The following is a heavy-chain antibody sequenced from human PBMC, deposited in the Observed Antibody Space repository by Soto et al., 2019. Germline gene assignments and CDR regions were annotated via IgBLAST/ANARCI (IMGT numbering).Heavy chain of an antibody. V-gene: IGHV4-39*01. J-gene: IGHJ6*04. CDR2: IYDSGST. D-gene: IGHD3-3*01. Sequence: PSETLSLTCTVSGGSVSSSGYYWGWIRQPPEKGMEWLGSIYDSGSTYYNPSLKSRVTISVDTSKNQFSLMLSSVTAADTAVYYCASHLGAKYDFWSGYVADVLGKGTTVTGSS. CDR3: ASHLGAKYDFWSGYVADV. CDR1: GGSVSSSGYY.